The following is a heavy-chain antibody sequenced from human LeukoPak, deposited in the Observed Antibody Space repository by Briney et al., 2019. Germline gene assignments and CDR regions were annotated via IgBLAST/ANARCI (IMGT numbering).Heavy chain of an antibody. D-gene: IGHD3-3*01. CDR2: MSGDGSTK. CDR1: GFTFSNQR. CDR3: ARGVSLESGNFQY. J-gene: IGHJ1*01. Sequence: PGGSLRLSCAASGFTFSNQRMHWVRQAPGKGLLWVALMSGDGSTKNYADSVEGRFTISRDNTKNTLYLQMNILTAEDTALYFCARGVSLESGNFQYWGQGTLVTVSS. V-gene: IGHV3-74*01.